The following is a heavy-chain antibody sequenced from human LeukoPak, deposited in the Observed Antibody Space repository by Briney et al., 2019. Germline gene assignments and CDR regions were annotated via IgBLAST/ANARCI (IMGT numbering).Heavy chain of an antibody. D-gene: IGHD3-10*01. CDR1: GYTYINYG. J-gene: IGHJ4*02. CDR3: ARERRFGELSPEY. V-gene: IGHV1-18*01. Sequence: GASVEVSCKASGYTYINYGISWVRQAPGQGLEWMGWISTYNANTNYAQKLQGRVTMTTDTSTSTAYMELRSLRSDDTAVYYCARERRFGELSPEYWGQGTLVTVSS. CDR2: ISTYNANT.